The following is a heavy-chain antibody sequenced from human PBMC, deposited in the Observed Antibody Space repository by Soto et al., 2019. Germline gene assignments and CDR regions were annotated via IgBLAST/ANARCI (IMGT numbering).Heavy chain of an antibody. V-gene: IGHV3-23*01. CDR3: AKDRGGYCSSSSCQDAFDL. D-gene: IGHD2-2*01. CDR2: VSGGGGST. J-gene: IGHJ3*01. Sequence: EVQLLESGGGLVQPGGSLRLSCAASGFTFSSYAMSWVRRAPGKGLEWVSGVSGGGGSTYYADSVKGRFTISRDNSKNTLYLQMNSLRAEDTAVYYCAKDRGGYCSSSSCQDAFDLWGQGTMVTVSS. CDR1: GFTFSSYA.